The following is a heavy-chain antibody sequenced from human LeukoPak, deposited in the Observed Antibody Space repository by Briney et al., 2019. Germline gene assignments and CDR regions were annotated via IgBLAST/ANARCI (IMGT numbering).Heavy chain of an antibody. J-gene: IGHJ4*02. D-gene: IGHD3-10*01. CDR3: ARDGSEAAYYYGSGSYDY. CDR2: ISAYNGNT. Sequence: ASVKVSCKASGYTFISYGITWVRQAPGQGLEWMGWISAYNGNTNYAQKLQGRVTMTTDTSTSTAYMELRSLRSDDTAVYYCARDGSEAAYYYGSGSYDYWGQGTLVTVSS. CDR1: GYTFISYG. V-gene: IGHV1-18*01.